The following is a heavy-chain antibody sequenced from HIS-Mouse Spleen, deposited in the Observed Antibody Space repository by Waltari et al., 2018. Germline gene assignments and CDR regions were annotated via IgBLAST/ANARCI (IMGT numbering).Heavy chain of an antibody. CDR1: GFPFSSYA. CDR2: ISYDGSNK. CDR3: ASHHIAALDY. Sequence: QVQLVASGGGVVQPGRSLLPLRAASGFPFSSYAMHWVRQAPGKGLEWVEVISYDGSNKYYADSVKGRFTISRDNSKNTLYLQMNRLRAEDTAVYYCASHHIAALDYWGQGTLVTVSS. J-gene: IGHJ4*02. V-gene: IGHV3-30-3*01. D-gene: IGHD6-6*01.